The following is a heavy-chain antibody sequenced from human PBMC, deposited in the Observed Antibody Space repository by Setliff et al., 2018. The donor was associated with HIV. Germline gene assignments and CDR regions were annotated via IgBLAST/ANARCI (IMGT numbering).Heavy chain of an antibody. D-gene: IGHD3-22*01. CDR3: ASRVYYYDSNNFLREEGFDP. J-gene: IGHJ5*02. CDR2: IHYNEKT. CDR1: GGSASNSRYY. V-gene: IGHV4-39*01. Sequence: ETLSLTCTVSGGSASNSRYYWAWIRQPPGKGLEYIGSIHYNEKTYYNPSLKNRVTISIDTSKNQFSLNLTSVTAADTAVYYCASRVYYYDSNNFLREEGFDPWGQGTLVTVSS.